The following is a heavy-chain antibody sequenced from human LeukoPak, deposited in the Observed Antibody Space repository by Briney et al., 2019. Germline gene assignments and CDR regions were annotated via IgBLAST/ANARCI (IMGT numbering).Heavy chain of an antibody. V-gene: IGHV4-39*01. Sequence: SETLSLTCTVSGDSISSNLFYWGWIRQPPGKGLEWIASIYYNGKTYYNPSLRSRVTISMDTSKNQFSLKVRSVTAADSAVYYRARPHYPTGADLWGQGTLVTVSS. CDR1: GDSISSNLFY. J-gene: IGHJ5*02. CDR2: IYYNGKT. CDR3: ARPHYPTGADL. D-gene: IGHD1-1*01.